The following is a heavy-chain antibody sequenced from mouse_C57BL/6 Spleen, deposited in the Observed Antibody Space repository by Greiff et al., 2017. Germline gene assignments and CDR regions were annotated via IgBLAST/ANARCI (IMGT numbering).Heavy chain of an antibody. CDR2: IHPSDSDT. Sequence: QVQLQQPGAELVKPGASAKVSCKASGYTFTSYWMHWVKQRPGQGLEWIGRIHPSDSDTNYNQKFKGKATLTVDKSSSTAYMQLSSLTSEDSAVYYCARSTMIKDAMDYWGQGTSVTVSS. CDR3: ARSTMIKDAMDY. J-gene: IGHJ4*01. D-gene: IGHD2-4*01. V-gene: IGHV1-74*01. CDR1: GYTFTSYW.